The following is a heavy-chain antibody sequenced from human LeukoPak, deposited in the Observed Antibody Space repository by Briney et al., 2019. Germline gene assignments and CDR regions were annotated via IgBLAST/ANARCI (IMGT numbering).Heavy chain of an antibody. V-gene: IGHV3-74*01. J-gene: IGHJ4*02. Sequence: QSGGSLRLSCAGSGFTFTNYWMHRVRQAPGKGLVWVSGINSDGSSTNYADSVKGRFTISRDNAKNTLYLQMDSLRDEDTAVYYCGLSMVRALSPDYWGQGTLVTVSS. CDR3: GLSMVRALSPDY. CDR2: INSDGSST. CDR1: GFTFTNYW. D-gene: IGHD3-10*01.